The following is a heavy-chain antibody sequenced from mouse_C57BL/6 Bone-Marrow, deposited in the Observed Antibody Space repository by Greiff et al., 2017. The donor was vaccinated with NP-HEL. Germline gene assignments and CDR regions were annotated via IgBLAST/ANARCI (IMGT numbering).Heavy chain of an antibody. V-gene: IGHV1-7*01. Sequence: VQLQQSGAELAKPGASVKLSCKASGYTFTSYWMHWVKQRPGQGLEWIGYINPSSGYTKYNQKLTEKATLTAHKSSSTAYMQLSSLTYEDSAVYYCARRGFITTEGFAYWGQGTLVTVSA. CDR3: ARRGFITTEGFAY. CDR1: GYTFTSYW. CDR2: INPSSGYT. J-gene: IGHJ3*01. D-gene: IGHD1-1*01.